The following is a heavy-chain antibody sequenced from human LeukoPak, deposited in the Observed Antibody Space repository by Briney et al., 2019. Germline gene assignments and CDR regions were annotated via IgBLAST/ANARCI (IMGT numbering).Heavy chain of an antibody. CDR2: INSDGSST. CDR3: ARESLTDIVVVGAFDI. V-gene: IGHV3-74*01. CDR1: GFTFSRYW. D-gene: IGHD2-15*01. J-gene: IGHJ3*02. Sequence: GGSLRLSCAASGFTFSRYWMHWVRQAPGKGPVWVSRINSDGSSTSYADSVKGRFTISRDNAKNTLYLQMNSLRAEDTAVYYCARESLTDIVVVGAFDIWGQGTMVTVSS.